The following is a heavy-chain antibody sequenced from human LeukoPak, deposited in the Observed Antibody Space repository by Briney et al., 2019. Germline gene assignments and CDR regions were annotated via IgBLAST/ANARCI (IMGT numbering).Heavy chain of an antibody. CDR3: ARARVLLWFGEPSVYYMDV. D-gene: IGHD3-10*01. V-gene: IGHV1-18*01. Sequence: ASVKVSCKASGYTFTSYGISWVRQAPGQGLEWMGWISAYNGNTNYAQKLQGRVTMTTDTSTSTAYMELRSLRSDDTAVYYCARARVLLWFGEPSVYYMDVWGKGTTVTVSS. CDR1: GYTFTSYG. CDR2: ISAYNGNT. J-gene: IGHJ6*03.